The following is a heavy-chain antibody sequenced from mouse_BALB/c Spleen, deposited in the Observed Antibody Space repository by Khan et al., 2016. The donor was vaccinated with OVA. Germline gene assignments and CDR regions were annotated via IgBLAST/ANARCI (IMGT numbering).Heavy chain of an antibody. CDR1: AYSITSDYA. CDR2: ISYSGNT. J-gene: IGHJ2*01. V-gene: IGHV3-2*02. D-gene: IGHD1-1*01. Sequence: QLEESGPGLVKPSQSLSLTCTVTAYSITSDYAWNWIRQFPGNKLEWMGYISYSGNTNSNPSPRSRISITRDTSKNQFFLQLNSVTTEDTATYYCARVYGGDVDYWGQGTTLTVSS. CDR3: ARVYGGDVDY.